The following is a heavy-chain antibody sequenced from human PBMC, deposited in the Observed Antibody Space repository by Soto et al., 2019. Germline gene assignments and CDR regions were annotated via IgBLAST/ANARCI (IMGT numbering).Heavy chain of an antibody. Sequence: ASVKVSCKASGYTFTSNVIHWVRRAPGQRLEWMGWIIPDSGDTKYSQKVQGRVTITRDTSATTAYMELSSLRSEDTAVYYCATNYYGSGSYFPEDYWGQGTLVTVSS. J-gene: IGHJ4*02. V-gene: IGHV1-3*01. CDR1: GYTFTSNV. CDR3: ATNYYGSGSYFPEDY. D-gene: IGHD3-10*01. CDR2: IIPDSGDT.